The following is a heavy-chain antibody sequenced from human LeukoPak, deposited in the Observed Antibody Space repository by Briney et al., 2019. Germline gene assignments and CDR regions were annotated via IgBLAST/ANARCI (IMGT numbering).Heavy chain of an antibody. D-gene: IGHD1-20*01. CDR1: GDTFTRFN. V-gene: IGHV1-8*03. J-gene: IGHJ6*03. CDR3: ARARVTGDYYYYHMDI. CDR2: MNLYTGNT. Sequence: VASVKVSCKASGDTFTRFNINWVRQATGQGLEWMGWMNLYTGNTAYAQKFQGRVTITRDTSITTAYMELSSLRSEDTAVYYCARARVTGDYYYYHMDIWGKGTTVIVSS.